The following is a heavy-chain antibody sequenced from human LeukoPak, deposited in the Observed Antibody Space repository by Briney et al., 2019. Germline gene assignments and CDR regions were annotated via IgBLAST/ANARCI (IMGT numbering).Heavy chain of an antibody. J-gene: IGHJ4*02. CDR3: ARSYDSSGYYYDY. CDR2: ISSSGSTI. CDR1: GFTFSDYY. V-gene: IGHV3-11*01. D-gene: IGHD3-22*01. Sequence: GGSLRLSCAAPGFTFSDYYMSWIRQAPGKGLEWVSYISSSGSTIYYADSVKGRFTISRDNAKNSLYLQMNSLRAEDTAVYYCARSYDSSGYYYDYWGQGTLVTVSS.